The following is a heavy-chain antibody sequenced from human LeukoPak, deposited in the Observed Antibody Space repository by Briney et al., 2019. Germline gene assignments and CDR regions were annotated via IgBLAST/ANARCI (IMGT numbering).Heavy chain of an antibody. V-gene: IGHV3-74*01. D-gene: IGHD7-27*01. CDR3: ARAGGLGIQNYYYYMDV. Sequence: GGSLRLSCAASGFTFSSYWRHWVRQAPGKGLVWVSRMNSDGSSTSYADSVKGRFTISRDNAKNTLYLQMNSLRAEDTAVYYCARAGGLGIQNYYYYMDVWGKGTTVTVSS. CDR1: GFTFSSYW. CDR2: MNSDGSST. J-gene: IGHJ6*03.